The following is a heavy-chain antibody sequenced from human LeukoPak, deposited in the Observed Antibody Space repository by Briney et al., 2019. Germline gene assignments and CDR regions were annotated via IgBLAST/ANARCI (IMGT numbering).Heavy chain of an antibody. Sequence: SETLSLTCAVYGGSFSDYYWSWIRQPPGKGLEWIGEINHSGSTNYNPSLKSRVTISVDTSKNQFSLKLSSVTAADTAVYYCARGGGVTRYCSGGSCYSVYYYYYMDVWGKGTTVTVSS. CDR2: INHSGST. CDR1: GGSFSDYY. CDR3: ARGGGVTRYCSGGSCYSVYYYYYMDV. D-gene: IGHD2-15*01. V-gene: IGHV4-34*01. J-gene: IGHJ6*03.